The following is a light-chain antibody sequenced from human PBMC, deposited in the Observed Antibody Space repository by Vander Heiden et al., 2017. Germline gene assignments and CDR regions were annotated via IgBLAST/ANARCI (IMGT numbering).Light chain of an antibody. CDR3: QQYNSYRT. CDR2: KAS. V-gene: IGKV1-5*03. J-gene: IGKJ1*01. Sequence: DIQMTQSPSTLSASVGARVTITCRASPSISSWLAWYQQKPGKAPKLLIYKASSLESVVPSRFSGSGSGTEFTLTISSLQPDDFATYYCQQYNSYRTFGQGTKVEIK. CDR1: PSISSW.